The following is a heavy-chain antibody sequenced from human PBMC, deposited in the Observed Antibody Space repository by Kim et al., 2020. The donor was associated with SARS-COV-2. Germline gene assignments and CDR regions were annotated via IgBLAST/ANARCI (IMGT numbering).Heavy chain of an antibody. V-gene: IGHV4-34*01. CDR2: INHSGST. CDR1: GGSFSGYY. D-gene: IGHD2-2*01. CDR3: ARVPINCSSTSCSQSSYY. Sequence: SETLSLTCAVYGGSFSGYYWSWIRQPPGKGLEWIGEINHSGSTNYNPSLKSRVTISVDTSKNQFSLKLSSVTAADTAVYYCARVPINCSSTSCSQSSYY. J-gene: IGHJ6*01.